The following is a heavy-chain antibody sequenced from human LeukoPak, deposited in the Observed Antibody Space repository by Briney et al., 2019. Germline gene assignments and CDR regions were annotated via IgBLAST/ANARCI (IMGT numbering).Heavy chain of an antibody. J-gene: IGHJ5*01. V-gene: IGHV1-2*02. CDR2: INPNSGGT. D-gene: IGHD2-15*01. CDR1: GYTFTGYY. CDR3: ARPLYCSGGSCLNWFDS. Sequence: ASVKVSCKASGYTFTGYYIHWVRQAPGQGLEWMGWINPNSGGTNYAQKFQGRVTMTRDTSITTASMDLSRLRSDDTAVYYCARPLYCSGGSCLNWFDSWGQGTLVTVSS.